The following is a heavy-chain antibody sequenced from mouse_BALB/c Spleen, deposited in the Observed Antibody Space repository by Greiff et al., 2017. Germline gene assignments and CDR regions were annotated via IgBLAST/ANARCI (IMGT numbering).Heavy chain of an antibody. V-gene: IGHV3-8*02. CDR3: ARRAFDYDGYFDY. Sequence: EVKLQESGPSLVKPSQTLSLTCSVTGDSITSGYWNWIRKFPGNKLEYMGYISYSGSTYYNPSLKSRISITRDTSKNQYYLQLNSVTTEDTATYYCARRAFDYDGYFDYWGQGTTLTVSS. J-gene: IGHJ2*01. CDR1: GDSITSGY. D-gene: IGHD2-4*01. CDR2: ISYSGST.